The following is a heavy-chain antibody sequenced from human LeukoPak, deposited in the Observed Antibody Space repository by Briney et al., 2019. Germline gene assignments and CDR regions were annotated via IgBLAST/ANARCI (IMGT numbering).Heavy chain of an antibody. J-gene: IGHJ4*02. V-gene: IGHV1-46*01. CDR1: GYTLTELS. Sequence: GASMKVSCKVSGYTLTELSMHWVRQAPGQGLEWMGIINPSGGSTSYAQKFQGRVTMTRDTSTSTVYMELSSLRSEDTAVYYCARGRTLDPFDYWGQGTLVTASS. CDR3: ARGRTLDPFDY. D-gene: IGHD2/OR15-2a*01. CDR2: INPSGGST.